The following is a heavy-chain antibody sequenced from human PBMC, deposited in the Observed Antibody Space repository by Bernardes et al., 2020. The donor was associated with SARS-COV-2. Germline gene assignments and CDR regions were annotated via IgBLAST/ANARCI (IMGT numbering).Heavy chain of an antibody. CDR3: ASGWYLGWFDP. CDR2: IYYSGTT. Sequence: SETLSLTCTVSGGSISSSSYYWGWIRQPPGKGLEWIGSIYYSGTTKYNPSLKGRVTISIDTAKNQVSLTLTSVTAADTAVYYCASGWYLGWFDPWGQGTLITVSS. J-gene: IGHJ5*02. V-gene: IGHV4-39*07. CDR1: GGSISSSSYY. D-gene: IGHD6-19*01.